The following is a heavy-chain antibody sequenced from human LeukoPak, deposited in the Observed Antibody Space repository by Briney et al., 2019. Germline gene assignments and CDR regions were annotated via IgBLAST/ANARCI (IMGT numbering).Heavy chain of an antibody. J-gene: IGHJ6*03. V-gene: IGHV4-39*01. CDR1: GGSISSSSYY. Sequence: SETLSLTCTVSGGSISSSSYYWGWIRQPPGKGLEWIGSIYYSGSTYYNPSLKSRVTMSVDTSKNQFSLKLSSVTAADTAVYYCASLSYDSSGYGYYYYYMDVWGKGTTVTVSS. CDR3: ASLSYDSSGYGYYYYYMDV. D-gene: IGHD3-22*01. CDR2: IYYSGST.